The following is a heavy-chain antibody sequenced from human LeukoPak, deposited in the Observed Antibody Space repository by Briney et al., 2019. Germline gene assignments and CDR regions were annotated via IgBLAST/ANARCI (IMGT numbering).Heavy chain of an antibody. CDR3: AKSSGSYYFLDY. V-gene: IGHV3-23*01. D-gene: IGHD1-26*01. CDR2: ISGSGGST. Sequence: GGSLRLSCAASGFTFSSYDMSWVRQAPGKGLEWVSAISGSGGSTYYADSVKGRFTISRDNSKNTLYLQMNSLRAEDTAVYYCAKSSGSYYFLDYWGQGTLATVSS. CDR1: GFTFSSYD. J-gene: IGHJ4*02.